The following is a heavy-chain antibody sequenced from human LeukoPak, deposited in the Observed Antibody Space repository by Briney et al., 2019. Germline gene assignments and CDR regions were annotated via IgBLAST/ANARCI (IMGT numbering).Heavy chain of an antibody. CDR2: ISGSGSST. D-gene: IGHD3-3*01. V-gene: IGHV3-23*01. CDR3: ARGVRFLEWLSIYGMDV. J-gene: IGHJ6*02. Sequence: PGGSLRLSCAASGFTFSSYAMSWVRQAPGKGLEWVSAISGSGSSTYYADSVKGRFTISRDNAKNSLYLQMNSLRDEDTAVYYCARGVRFLEWLSIYGMDVWGQGTTVTVSS. CDR1: GFTFSSYA.